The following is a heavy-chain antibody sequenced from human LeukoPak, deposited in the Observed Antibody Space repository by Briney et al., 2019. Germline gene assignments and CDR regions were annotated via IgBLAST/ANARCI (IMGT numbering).Heavy chain of an antibody. CDR3: ARVVVYSSSWNYYYYFDY. V-gene: IGHV4-39*07. J-gene: IGHJ4*02. Sequence: PSETLSLTCTVSGDSISTNTYYWGWIRQPPEKGLEWIGSIYYTGSTDYNPSLKSRVIISVDTSKNQFSLKLSSVTAADTAVYYCARVVVYSSSWNYYYYFDYWGQGTLVTVSS. CDR1: GDSISTNTYY. CDR2: IYYTGST. D-gene: IGHD6-13*01.